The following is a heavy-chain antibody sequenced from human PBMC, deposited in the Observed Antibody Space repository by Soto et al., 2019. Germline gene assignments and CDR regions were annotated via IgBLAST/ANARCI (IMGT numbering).Heavy chain of an antibody. D-gene: IGHD2-21*02. Sequence: QVQLVQSGAGVNKPGSSVKVSCKASGGTFSSYTISWVRQAPGQGLEWMGRIIPILGIANYAHKLQGRYTITADKSTSTAYMELSSLRSEDKAMYYCARTADMVVVTAIQNGMDVWGQGTTVTVSS. J-gene: IGHJ6*02. V-gene: IGHV1-69*02. CDR3: ARTADMVVVTAIQNGMDV. CDR2: IIPILGIA. CDR1: GGTFSSYT.